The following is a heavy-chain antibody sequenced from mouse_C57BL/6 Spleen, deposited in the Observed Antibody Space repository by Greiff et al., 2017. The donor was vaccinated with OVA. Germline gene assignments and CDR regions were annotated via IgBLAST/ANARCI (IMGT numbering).Heavy chain of an antibody. V-gene: IGHV1-53*01. CDR2: IYPGDGDT. Sequence: QVQLQQPGTELVKPGASVKLSCKASGYTFTSYWMHWVKQRPGQGLEWIGRIYPGDGDTNYNGKFKGKATLTADKSSSTAYMQLSSLTSEDSAVYFCARSGGSSYVDYWGKGTTLTVSS. J-gene: IGHJ2*01. CDR1: GYTFTSYW. D-gene: IGHD1-1*01. CDR3: ARSGGSSYVDY.